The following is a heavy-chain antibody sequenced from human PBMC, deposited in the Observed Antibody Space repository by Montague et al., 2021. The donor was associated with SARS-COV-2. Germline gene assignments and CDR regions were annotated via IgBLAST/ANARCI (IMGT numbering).Heavy chain of an antibody. CDR3: ARHRGFGDLWALDD. CDR1: GGSINEYY. J-gene: IGHJ4*02. V-gene: IGHV4-59*08. CDR2: VYFTGST. D-gene: IGHD3-10*01. Sequence: SETLSLTCSVSGGSINEYYWSWIRQSPWKRLEWIGYVYFTGSTDYNPSPKSRVTISVDTSKNQFSLQLASVTAADTAVYYCARHRGFGDLWALDDWGQGTLVAVSS.